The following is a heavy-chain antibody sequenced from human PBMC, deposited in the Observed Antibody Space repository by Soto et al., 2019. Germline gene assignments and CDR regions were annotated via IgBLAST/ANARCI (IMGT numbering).Heavy chain of an antibody. CDR2: VSGHDGNT. Sequence: ASVKVSGKASGYTFINHGISWVRQAPGQGLEWMGWVSGHDGNTKYAQKFKGRVTMTTETSTSTAYMELRSLTSDDTAMYFCARDFYPLAYYSDYWGQGTLVTVSS. J-gene: IGHJ4*02. CDR3: ARDFYPLAYYSDY. V-gene: IGHV1-18*04. CDR1: GYTFINHG.